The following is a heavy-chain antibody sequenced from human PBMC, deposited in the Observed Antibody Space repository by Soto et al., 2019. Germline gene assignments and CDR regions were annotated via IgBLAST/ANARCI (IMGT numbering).Heavy chain of an antibody. J-gene: IGHJ4*02. D-gene: IGHD3-22*01. CDR3: ARVSFETSGYADY. Sequence: ASVKVSCKASGYIFSTYTMHWVRQAPGQRLEWMGWINVANGNTKYSQNFQGRVTISRDTSASTAYLELSSLRSEDTAVYYCARVSFETSGYADYWGQGTLVTVSS. CDR2: INVANGNT. V-gene: IGHV1-3*01. CDR1: GYIFSTYT.